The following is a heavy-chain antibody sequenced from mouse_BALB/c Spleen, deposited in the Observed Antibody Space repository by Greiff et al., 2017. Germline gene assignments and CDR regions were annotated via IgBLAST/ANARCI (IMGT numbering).Heavy chain of an antibody. V-gene: IGHV1S81*02. CDR2: INPSNGRT. CDR3: ARGDLSMDD. D-gene: IGHD3-3*01. Sequence: VQLQQPGAELVKPGASVKLSCKASGYTFTSYWMHWVKQRPGQGLEWIGEINPSNGRTNYNEKFKSKATLTVDKSSSTAYMQLSSLTSEDSAVSYCARGDLSMDDWGQGTSVTVAS. J-gene: IGHJ4*01. CDR1: GYTFTSYW.